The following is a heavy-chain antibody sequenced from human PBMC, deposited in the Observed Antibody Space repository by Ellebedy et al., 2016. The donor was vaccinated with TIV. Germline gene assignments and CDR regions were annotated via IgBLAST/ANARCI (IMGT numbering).Heavy chain of an antibody. D-gene: IGHD1-1*01. J-gene: IGHJ4*02. CDR2: ISGSGTVT. Sequence: GESLKISCAASGFTFSIYAISWVRQAPGKGLEWVSTISGSGTVTYYADSVKGRFTISRDNSKNTLFLQMNSLRAEDTAVYYCAGRAYNWNDGSLFDYWGQGTLVTVSS. CDR1: GFTFSIYA. CDR3: AGRAYNWNDGSLFDY. V-gene: IGHV3-23*01.